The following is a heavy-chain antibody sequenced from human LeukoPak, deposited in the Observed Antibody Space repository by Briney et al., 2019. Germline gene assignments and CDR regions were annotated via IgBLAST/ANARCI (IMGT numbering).Heavy chain of an antibody. CDR3: ARDRGYSSSSGGDWFDP. CDR2: ISAYNGNT. J-gene: IGHJ5*02. CDR1: GYTFASYG. V-gene: IGHV1-18*01. D-gene: IGHD6-6*01. Sequence: ASVKVSCKASGYTFASYGISWVRQAPGQGLEWMGWISAYNGNTNYAQKLQGRVTMTTDTSTSTAYMELRSLRSDDTAVYYCARDRGYSSSSGGDWFDPWGQGTLVTVSS.